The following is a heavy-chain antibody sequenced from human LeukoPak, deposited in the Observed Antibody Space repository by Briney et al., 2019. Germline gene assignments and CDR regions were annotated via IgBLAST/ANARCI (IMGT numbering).Heavy chain of an antibody. V-gene: IGHV3-48*04. Sequence: GGSLRLSCAASGFTFSSYSMNWVRQAPGKGLEWVSYISSSSSTIYYADSVKGRFTISRDNAKNSLYLQMNSLRAEDTAVYYCARDGFLEWLTEASFDYWGQGTLVTVSS. CDR1: GFTFSSYS. CDR3: ARDGFLEWLTEASFDY. CDR2: ISSSSSTI. J-gene: IGHJ4*02. D-gene: IGHD3-3*01.